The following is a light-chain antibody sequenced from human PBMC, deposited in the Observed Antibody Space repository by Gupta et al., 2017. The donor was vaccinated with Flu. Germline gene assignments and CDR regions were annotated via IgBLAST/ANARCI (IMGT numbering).Light chain of an antibody. J-gene: IGKJ1*01. CDR3: QQSYTVVRS. V-gene: IGKV1-39*01. CDR2: TAS. CDR1: QNIGTY. Sequence: DVQLPQSPSSLSASIGDTVTITCRASQNIGTYMNWYQQKSGKPPKLLIYTASTLETGVPSRFRGSGSGTEFTLAISGLRSEDFATYYCQQSYTVVRSFGQGTKV.